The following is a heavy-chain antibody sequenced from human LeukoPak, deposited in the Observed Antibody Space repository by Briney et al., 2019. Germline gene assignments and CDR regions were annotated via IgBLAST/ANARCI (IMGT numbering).Heavy chain of an antibody. CDR3: ARDGSWLGDY. CDR1: GFTFDDYA. V-gene: IGHV3-9*01. D-gene: IGHD2-15*01. Sequence: GGSLRLSCAASGFTFDDYAMHWVRQAPGKGLEWVSGISWNSGSIGYADSVKGRFTISRDNAKNSLYLQMNSLRVEDTAVYYCARDGSWLGDYWGQGTLVTVSS. J-gene: IGHJ4*02. CDR2: ISWNSGSI.